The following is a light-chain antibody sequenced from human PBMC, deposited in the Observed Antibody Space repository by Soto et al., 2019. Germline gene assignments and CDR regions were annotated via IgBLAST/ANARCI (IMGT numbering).Light chain of an antibody. V-gene: IGKV3-15*01. CDR3: EQYNNWPPWT. CDR2: GAT. Sequence: EIVMTQSPATLSVSPGERATLSCRASQSVSSNLAWYQQKPGKAPRLLIYGATTRATGIPARFSGGGSGIEFTLTISSLQSEDFAVYYCEQYNNWPPWTFGQGTKVEIK. J-gene: IGKJ1*01. CDR1: QSVSSN.